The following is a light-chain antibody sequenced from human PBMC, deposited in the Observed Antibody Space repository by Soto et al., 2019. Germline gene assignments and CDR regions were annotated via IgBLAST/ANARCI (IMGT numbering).Light chain of an antibody. CDR2: GNS. V-gene: IGLV1-40*01. CDR1: SSNIGAGYD. J-gene: IGLJ2*01. CDR3: CSYAGTVV. Sequence: QSVLTQPPSVSGAPGQRVTISCTGSSSNIGAGYDVHWYQQLPGTAPKLLIHGNSNRPSGVPDRFSGSKSGNTASLTISGLQAEDEADYYCCSYAGTVVFGGGTKLTVL.